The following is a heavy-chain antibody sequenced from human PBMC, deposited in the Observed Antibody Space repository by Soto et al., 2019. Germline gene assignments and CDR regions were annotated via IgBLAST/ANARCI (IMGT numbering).Heavy chain of an antibody. J-gene: IGHJ5*02. CDR1: GYTFTSYG. Sequence: ASVKVSCKASGYTFTSYGISWVRQAPGQGLEWMGWISAYNGNTNYAQKLQGRVTMTTDTSTSTAYMELRSLRSDDTAVYYCAQAGYCSSTSCYTGAYNWLDPWGQGTLVTVSS. CDR2: ISAYNGNT. CDR3: AQAGYCSSTSCYTGAYNWLDP. V-gene: IGHV1-18*04. D-gene: IGHD2-2*02.